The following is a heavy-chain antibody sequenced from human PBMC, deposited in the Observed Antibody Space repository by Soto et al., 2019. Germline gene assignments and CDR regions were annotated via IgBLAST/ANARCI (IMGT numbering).Heavy chain of an antibody. Sequence: GGSLRLSCAASGFPFSVYYMSWIRQAPGKGLEWLSYITDSGSTIYYADSVKGRFTISRDSSKNTVSLEMTSLRAEDTAVYYCAKGGRQWLVTSDFNYWGQGALVTVSS. CDR2: ITDSGSTI. J-gene: IGHJ4*02. D-gene: IGHD6-19*01. CDR3: AKGGRQWLVTSDFNY. V-gene: IGHV3-11*04. CDR1: GFPFSVYY.